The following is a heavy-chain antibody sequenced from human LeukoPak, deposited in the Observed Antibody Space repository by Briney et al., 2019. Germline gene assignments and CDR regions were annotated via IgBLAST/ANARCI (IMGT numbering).Heavy chain of an antibody. CDR1: GGSISSYY. D-gene: IGHD3-16*01. Sequence: PSETLSLTRTVSGGSISSYYWSWIRQPPGKGLEWIGYIYYSGGTNYNPSLKSRVTISVDTSKNQFSLKLSSVTAADTAVYYCARDLGSRYSNWFDPWGQGTLVTVSS. V-gene: IGHV4-59*01. CDR3: ARDLGSRYSNWFDP. J-gene: IGHJ5*02. CDR2: IYYSGGT.